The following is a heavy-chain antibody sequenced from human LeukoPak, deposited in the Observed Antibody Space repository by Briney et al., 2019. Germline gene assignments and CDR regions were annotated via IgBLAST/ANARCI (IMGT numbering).Heavy chain of an antibody. CDR3: ARAGSKWLRSHNDAFDI. CDR2: ISGSGGST. Sequence: PGGSLRLSCAASGFTFSSYAMSWVRRAPGKGLEWVSAISGSGGSTYYADSVKGRFTISRDNSKNTLYLQMNSLRAEDTAVYYCARAGSKWLRSHNDAFDIWGQGTMVTVSS. CDR1: GFTFSSYA. V-gene: IGHV3-23*01. J-gene: IGHJ3*02. D-gene: IGHD5-12*01.